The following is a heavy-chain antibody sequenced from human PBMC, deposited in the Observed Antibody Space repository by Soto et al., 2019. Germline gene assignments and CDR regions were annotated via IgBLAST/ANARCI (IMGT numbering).Heavy chain of an antibody. CDR2: ISSSSSYI. J-gene: IGHJ3*02. V-gene: IGHV3-21*01. Sequence: GGSLRLSCAASGFTFSSYSMNWVRQAPGKGLEWVSSISSSSSYIYYADSVKGRFTISRDNAKNSLYLQMNSLRAEDTAVYYCARDDYYDISGYWPPDAFDIWGQGTMVTVSS. CDR1: GFTFSSYS. D-gene: IGHD3-22*01. CDR3: ARDDYYDISGYWPPDAFDI.